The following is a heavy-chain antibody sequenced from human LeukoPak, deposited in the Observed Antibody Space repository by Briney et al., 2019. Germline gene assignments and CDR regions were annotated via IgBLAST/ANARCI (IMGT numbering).Heavy chain of an antibody. Sequence: GGSLRLSCAASGFTFSDYNMNWVRQAPGKGLEWVSYITGSGSTIFYADSVKGRFTISRDNVKNSLYLQMNSLRAEDTTVYYCARPTSSGWYSHWGQGTVVTVSS. J-gene: IGHJ4*03. CDR1: GFTFSDYN. CDR2: ITGSGSTI. D-gene: IGHD6-19*01. CDR3: ARPTSSGWYSH. V-gene: IGHV3-48*01.